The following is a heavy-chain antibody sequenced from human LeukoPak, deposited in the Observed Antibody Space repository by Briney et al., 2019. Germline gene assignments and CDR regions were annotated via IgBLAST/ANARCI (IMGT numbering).Heavy chain of an antibody. CDR3: VSFYETY. V-gene: IGHV3-74*01. Sequence: GGSLRLSCAASGNYWIHWVRQVPGKGLVWVSHINSDGSWTSYADSVKGRFTISKDNAKNTVYLQMNSLRAEDTAVYYCVSFYETYWGRGTLVTVSS. CDR2: INSDGSWT. D-gene: IGHD2/OR15-2a*01. CDR1: GNYW. J-gene: IGHJ4*02.